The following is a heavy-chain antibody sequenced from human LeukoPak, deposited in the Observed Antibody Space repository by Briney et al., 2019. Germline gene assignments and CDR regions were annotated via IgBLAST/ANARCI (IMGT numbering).Heavy chain of an antibody. CDR1: VGSISSYY. V-gene: IGHV4-59*12. CDR2: IYYSGST. Sequence: PSETLSLTCTLSVGSISSYYWSWIRQPPGKGLEWLGYIYYSGSTNYNPSLKSRVTISVDTSKNQFSLKLSSVTAADTAVYYCARDGTTDNYYYGMDVWGQGTTVTVSS. D-gene: IGHD1-1*01. CDR3: ARDGTTDNYYYGMDV. J-gene: IGHJ6*02.